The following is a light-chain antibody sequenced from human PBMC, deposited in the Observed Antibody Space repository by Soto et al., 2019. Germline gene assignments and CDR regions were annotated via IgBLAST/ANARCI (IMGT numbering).Light chain of an antibody. CDR1: QGVSSSY. V-gene: IGKV3-20*01. CDR2: AVS. J-gene: IGKJ2*01. CDR3: QQYNSSPPGYT. Sequence: EIVLTQSPGTLSLSPGERATLSCRASQGVSSSYLAWYQQKPGQAPRLLIYAVSTRATGIPDRFSGSGSGTDFTLTISRLEPEDFAVYYCQQYNSSPPGYTFGQGTKLEIK.